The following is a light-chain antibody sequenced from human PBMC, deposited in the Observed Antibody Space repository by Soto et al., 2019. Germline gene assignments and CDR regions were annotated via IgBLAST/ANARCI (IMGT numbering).Light chain of an antibody. J-gene: IGLJ1*01. V-gene: IGLV3-21*02. CDR1: NIGIRS. CDR3: QVWDASSDNNV. CDR2: DDS. Sequence: ELTQPPSVSMAPGQTARIPCGGDNIGIRSVHWYQQKPGQAPVVVVYDDSDRPSGIPERFSGSNAGNTATLTISRVEAGDEADYYCQVWDASSDNNVFGTGTKVTVL.